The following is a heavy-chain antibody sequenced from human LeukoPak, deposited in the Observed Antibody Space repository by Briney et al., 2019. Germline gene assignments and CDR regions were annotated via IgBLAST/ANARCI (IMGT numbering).Heavy chain of an antibody. CDR2: ISAYNGNT. Sequence: ATVKVSCKASGGTFSSYAISWVRQAPGQGLEWMGWISAYNGNTNYAQKLQGRVTMTTDTSTSTAYMELRSLRSDDTAVYYCARDCSGGSCYLHWGQGTLVTVSS. D-gene: IGHD2-15*01. J-gene: IGHJ4*02. CDR3: ARDCSGGSCYLH. CDR1: GGTFSSYA. V-gene: IGHV1-18*01.